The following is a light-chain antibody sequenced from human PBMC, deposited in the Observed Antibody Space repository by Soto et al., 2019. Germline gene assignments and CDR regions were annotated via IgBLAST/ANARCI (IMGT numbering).Light chain of an antibody. J-gene: IGKJ5*01. Sequence: EIVLTQSPGTLSLSPGERATLSCRASQSVSNNYLAWYQQKPGQAPRLLIYGASSRATGIPDRFSGSGSGTDFTLTISRLEPEDSAVYYCQQYGSSPTFGQGTRLEIK. V-gene: IGKV3-20*01. CDR2: GAS. CDR1: QSVSNNY. CDR3: QQYGSSPT.